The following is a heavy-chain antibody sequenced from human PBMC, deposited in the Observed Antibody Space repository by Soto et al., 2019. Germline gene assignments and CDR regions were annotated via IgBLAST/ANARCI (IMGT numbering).Heavy chain of an antibody. Sequence: PGGSLRLSCAASGFTFGTYWTPWVRQGTGKWLEWMAHIIKEASEVAVADAVKGLFRISRANAKISLYLEMNRMRVGHTAVYCCARDWGELGYWGQGALVTIFS. J-gene: IGHJ4*02. CDR3: ARDWGELGY. CDR2: IIKEASEV. CDR1: GFTFGTYW. V-gene: IGHV3-7*03. D-gene: IGHD3-10*01.